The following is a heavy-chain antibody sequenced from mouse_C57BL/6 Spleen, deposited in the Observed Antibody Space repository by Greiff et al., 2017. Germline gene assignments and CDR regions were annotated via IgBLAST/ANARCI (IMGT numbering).Heavy chain of an antibody. CDR2: ISSGSSTI. CDR1: GFTFSDYG. J-gene: IGHJ4*01. D-gene: IGHD2-1*01. Sequence: EVKLVESGGGLVKPGGSLKLSCAASGFTFSDYGMHWVRQAPEKGLEWVAYISSGSSTIYYAETVKGRFTISRDNAKNTLFMQMTSLRSEDTAMYYCARYRIYYGNSYAMDYWGQGTSVTVSS. CDR3: ARYRIYYGNSYAMDY. V-gene: IGHV5-17*01.